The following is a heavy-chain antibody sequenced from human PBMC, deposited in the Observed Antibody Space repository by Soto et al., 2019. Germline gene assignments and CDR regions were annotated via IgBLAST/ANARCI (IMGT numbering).Heavy chain of an antibody. J-gene: IGHJ6*03. CDR3: AAAASAYYYYMDV. CDR1: GFTFTSSA. D-gene: IGHD2-2*01. Sequence: SVKVSCKASGFTFTSSAMQWVRQARGQRLEWIGWIVVGSGNTNYAQKFQERVTITRDMSTSTAYMELSSLRSEDTAVYYCAAAASAYYYYMDVWGKGTTVTVSS. CDR2: IVVGSGNT. V-gene: IGHV1-58*02.